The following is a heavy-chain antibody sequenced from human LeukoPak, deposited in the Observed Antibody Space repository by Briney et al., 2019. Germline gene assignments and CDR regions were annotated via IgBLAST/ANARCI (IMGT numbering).Heavy chain of an antibody. D-gene: IGHD4-11*01. Sequence: ASVKVSCKTSGYTFTDYYIHWVRQAPGQGLEWMGRINPNNGGSNIAQKFQGRVTMTRDTSISTAYMEASRLTSDDTAIYYCATGPSTTITTAYWGQGTLVTVSS. J-gene: IGHJ4*02. CDR2: INPNNGGS. V-gene: IGHV1-2*06. CDR1: GYTFTDYY. CDR3: ATGPSTTITTAY.